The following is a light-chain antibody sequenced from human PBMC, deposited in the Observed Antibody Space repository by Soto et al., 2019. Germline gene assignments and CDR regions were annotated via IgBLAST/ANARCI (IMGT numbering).Light chain of an antibody. V-gene: IGLV2-8*01. J-gene: IGLJ2*01. CDR2: DVT. Sequence: QSALTQPPSASGSPGQSVTISCTGTSSDVGGYDYVSWFQHHPGKAPKLIIYDVTKRPSGVPDRFSGSKSDNTASLTVSGRQAEEEADYCCTSHAGSKPRVFGGGTQRTVL. CDR3: TSHAGSKPRV. CDR1: SSDVGGYDY.